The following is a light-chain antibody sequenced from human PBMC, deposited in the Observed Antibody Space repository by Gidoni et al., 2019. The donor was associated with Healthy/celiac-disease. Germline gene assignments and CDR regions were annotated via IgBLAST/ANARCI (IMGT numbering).Light chain of an antibody. Sequence: EIVMTQSPATLSVSPGERATLSCRASQSVSSNLAWYQQKPGPATRLLIYGASTRATGIPARFSGSGSGTEFTLTISSLQSEDFAFYYCQQYNNWPSIFTFGPXTKVDIK. CDR1: QSVSSN. CDR3: QQYNNWPSIFT. CDR2: GAS. V-gene: IGKV3-15*01. J-gene: IGKJ3*01.